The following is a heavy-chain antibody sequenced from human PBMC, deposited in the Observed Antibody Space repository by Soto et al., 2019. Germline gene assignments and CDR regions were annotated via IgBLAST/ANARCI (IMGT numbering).Heavy chain of an antibody. CDR3: ARGVRGGLTVVTQGY. D-gene: IGHD3-9*01. J-gene: IGHJ4*01. CDR2: LNPTAART. V-gene: IGHV1-46*01. Sequence: QVQLVQSAAEVRKPGASVKVSCRTAGYSCTTYLMHWVRQAPGQGLEWMGILNPTAARTSYSQKLRGRFTMTSDASTSTAYMKLTGLRSEATAVNYGARGVRGGLTVVTQGYWGHGPLVNVS. CDR1: GYSCTTYL.